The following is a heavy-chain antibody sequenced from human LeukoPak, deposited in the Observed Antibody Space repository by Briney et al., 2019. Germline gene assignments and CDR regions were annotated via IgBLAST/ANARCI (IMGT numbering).Heavy chain of an antibody. J-gene: IGHJ4*02. V-gene: IGHV1-24*01. CDR2: FDPEGGET. Sequence: ASVKVSCKVSGYTLTELSMHWVRQAPGKGLEWMGGFDPEGGETIYAQKFQGRATMTEDTSASTVYMELSSLRSEDTAVYYCARGHDILTGNYDYWGQGTLVTVSS. D-gene: IGHD3-9*01. CDR3: ARGHDILTGNYDY. CDR1: GYTLTELS.